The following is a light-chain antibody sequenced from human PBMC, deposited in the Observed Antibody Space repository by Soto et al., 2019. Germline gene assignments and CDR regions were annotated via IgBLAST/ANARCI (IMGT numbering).Light chain of an antibody. CDR2: SSD. Sequence: QSALTQPPSASGTPGQRVTISCSGGRSNIGTNYVHWYQKLPGTAPKLLIYSSDHRPSGVPDRFSGTKSGTSASLVISGLQSEDEGDYYCAAWDDSLSGVIFGGGTQLTVL. J-gene: IGLJ2*01. CDR3: AAWDDSLSGVI. CDR1: RSNIGTNY. V-gene: IGLV1-44*01.